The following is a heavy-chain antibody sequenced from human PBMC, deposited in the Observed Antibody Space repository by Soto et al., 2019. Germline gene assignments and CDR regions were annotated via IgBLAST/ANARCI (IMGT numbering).Heavy chain of an antibody. D-gene: IGHD3-16*02. CDR1: GGTFSSYG. CDR2: IIPIFNST. CDR3: ARGSANTFGGIIVLADAFDI. V-gene: IGHV1-69*01. Sequence: QVQLVQSGAEVKKPGSSVKVSCKASGGTFSSYGVSWVRQAPGQGLEWMGLIIPIFNSTKNTQKFQGRVNITADDSMRTVYMEMSSLRSEDTAVYYCARGSANTFGGIIVLADAFDIWGQGTVVTVSS. J-gene: IGHJ3*02.